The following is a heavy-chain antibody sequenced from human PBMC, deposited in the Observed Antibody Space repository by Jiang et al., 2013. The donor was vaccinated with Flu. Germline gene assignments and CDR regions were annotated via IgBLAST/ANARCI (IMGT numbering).Heavy chain of an antibody. CDR1: GDSVSSNSAA. CDR2: TYYRSKWYN. V-gene: IGHV6-1*01. Sequence: QTLSLTCAISGDSVSSNSAAWNWIRQSPSRGLEWLGRTYYRSKWYNDYAVSVKSRITINPDTSKNQFSLQLNSVTPEDTAVYYCARILYSSGYYYYYYGMDVWGQGTTVTVSS. CDR3: ARILYSSGYYYYYYGMDV. D-gene: IGHD6-19*01. J-gene: IGHJ6*02.